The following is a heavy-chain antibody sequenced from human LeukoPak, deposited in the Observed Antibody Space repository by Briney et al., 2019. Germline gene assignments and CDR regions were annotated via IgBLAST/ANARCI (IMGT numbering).Heavy chain of an antibody. V-gene: IGHV1-69*13. CDR3: ARVVPAAIYYGMDV. Sequence: GAPVKVSSKASGGTFSSYAISWVRQAPGQGLEWMGGIIPIFGTANYAQKFQGRVTITADESTSTAYMELSSLRFEDTAVYYCARVVPAAIYYGMDVWGQGTTVTVSS. CDR2: IIPIFGTA. J-gene: IGHJ6*02. CDR1: GGTFSSYA. D-gene: IGHD2-2*01.